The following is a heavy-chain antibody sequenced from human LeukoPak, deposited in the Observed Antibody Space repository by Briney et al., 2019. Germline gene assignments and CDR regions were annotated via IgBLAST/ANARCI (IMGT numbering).Heavy chain of an antibody. V-gene: IGHV3-74*01. J-gene: IGHJ5*02. CDR1: GFAFNNSW. D-gene: IGHD3-10*01. CDR3: ANDLILGSGSLAA. CDR2: IRGGGLDT. Sequence: PGGSLRISCVASGFAFNNSWMHWVPQAPGKGLMWVSRIRGGGLDTNYTVSVRGRFTISRDNAKDTLYLQINSQREDDAAVYYCANDLILGSGSLAAWSQGTLVTVSA.